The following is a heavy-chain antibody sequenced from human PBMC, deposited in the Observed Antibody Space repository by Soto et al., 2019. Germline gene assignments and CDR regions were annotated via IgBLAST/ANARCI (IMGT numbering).Heavy chain of an antibody. D-gene: IGHD5-18*01. J-gene: IGHJ4*02. CDR1: GFTFSSYG. CDR3: ARGGYSYGDKYYFDY. V-gene: IGHV3-33*01. CDR2: IWYDGSNK. Sequence: GGSLRLSCAASGFTFSSYGMHWARQAPGKGLEWVAVIWYDGSNKYYADSVKGRFTISRDNSKNTLYLQMNSLRAEDTAVYYCARGGYSYGDKYYFDYWGQGTLVTVSS.